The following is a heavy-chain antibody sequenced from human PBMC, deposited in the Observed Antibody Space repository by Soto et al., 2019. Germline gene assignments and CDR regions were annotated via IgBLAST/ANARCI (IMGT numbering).Heavy chain of an antibody. J-gene: IGHJ4*02. Sequence: SETLSLTCTVSGASISTYYWRWCRQPPGQGMESLGYIYHTGVTNSNPSLRGRLSISIDTAKNQFSLKLSSVTSADTAIYSCARTARVPDFWGPGILVTVSS. CDR2: IYHTGVT. D-gene: IGHD2-2*01. CDR3: ARTARVPDF. V-gene: IGHV4-59*01. CDR1: GASISTYY.